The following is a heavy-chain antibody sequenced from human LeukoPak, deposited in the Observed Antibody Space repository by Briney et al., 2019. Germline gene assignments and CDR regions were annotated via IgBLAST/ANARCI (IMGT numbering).Heavy chain of an antibody. D-gene: IGHD3-3*01. CDR1: GGSISSGGYY. CDR3: AIFRAPFLEWFIV. CDR2: IYYSGST. J-gene: IGHJ4*02. Sequence: SETLSLTCTVSGGSISSGGYYWRWIRQHPGKGLEWIGYIYYSGSTYYNPSLKSRVTISVDTSKNQFSLKLSSVTAADTAVYYCAIFRAPFLEWFIVWGQGTLVTVSS. V-gene: IGHV4-31*03.